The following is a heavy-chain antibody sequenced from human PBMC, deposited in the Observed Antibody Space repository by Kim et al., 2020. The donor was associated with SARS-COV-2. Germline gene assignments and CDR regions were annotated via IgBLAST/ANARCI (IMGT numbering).Heavy chain of an antibody. CDR3: AKDKTMTRLYFDWSLGGYYYYGMDV. Sequence: SVKVSCKASGGTFSNYAISWVRQAPGQGLEWMGGIIAMFGTANYAQKFQGRVTITADESTSTAYMELSSLRSEDTAVYYCAKDKTMTRLYFDWSLGGYYYYGMDVWGQGTTVTVSS. J-gene: IGHJ6*02. D-gene: IGHD3-9*01. V-gene: IGHV1-69*13. CDR2: IIAMFGTA. CDR1: GGTFSNYA.